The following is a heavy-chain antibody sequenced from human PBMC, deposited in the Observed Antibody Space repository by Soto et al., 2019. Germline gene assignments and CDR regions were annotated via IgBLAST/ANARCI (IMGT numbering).Heavy chain of an antibody. CDR3: ARMIQRGDSSSPQGIDV. Sequence: QVQLQQWGAGLLKPSETLSLTCAVYGGSFSGYYWSWIRQPPGKGLEWIGEINHSGSTNYNPSLKSRVTISVDTSKNQFSLKLSSVTAADTAVYYCARMIQRGDSSSPQGIDVWGQGTTVTVSS. D-gene: IGHD6-6*01. CDR1: GGSFSGYY. CDR2: INHSGST. J-gene: IGHJ6*02. V-gene: IGHV4-34*01.